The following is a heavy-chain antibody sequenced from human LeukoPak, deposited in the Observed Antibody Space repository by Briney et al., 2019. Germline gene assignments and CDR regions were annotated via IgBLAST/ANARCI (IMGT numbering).Heavy chain of an antibody. J-gene: IGHJ6*03. V-gene: IGHV1-69*13. D-gene: IGHD1-26*01. CDR3: ARGGVEVGATTPYYYYYYMDV. Sequence: SVKVSCKASGGAFSSYAISWVRQAPGQGLEWMGGIIPIFGTANYAQKFQGRVTITADESTSTAYMELSSLRSEDTAVYYCARGGVEVGATTPYYYYYYMDVWGKGTTVTISS. CDR2: IIPIFGTA. CDR1: GGAFSSYA.